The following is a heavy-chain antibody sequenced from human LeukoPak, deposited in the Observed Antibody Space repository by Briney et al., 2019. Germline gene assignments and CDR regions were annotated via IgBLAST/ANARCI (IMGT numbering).Heavy chain of an antibody. CDR3: ARGRGVAGDTDY. CDR1: GHTFTSYY. D-gene: IGHD3-10*01. Sequence: ASVKVSCKASGHTFTSYYMHWVRQAPGQGLEWMGIINPSGGSTSYAQKFQGRVTMTRDMSTSTVYMEMSSLRSEDTAVYYCARGRGVAGDTDYWGQGTLVTVSS. V-gene: IGHV1-46*01. J-gene: IGHJ4*02. CDR2: INPSGGST.